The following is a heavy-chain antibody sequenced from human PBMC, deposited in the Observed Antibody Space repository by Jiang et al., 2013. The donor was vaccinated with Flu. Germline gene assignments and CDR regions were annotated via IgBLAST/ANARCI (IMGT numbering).Heavy chain of an antibody. CDR3: ARDPGAKTIFGVVIPYYYYYGMDV. CDR2: ISAYNGNT. V-gene: IGHV1-18*01. D-gene: IGHD3-3*01. Sequence: SGAEVKKPGASVKVSCKASGYTFTSYGISWVRQAPGQGLEWMGWISAYNGNTNYAQKLQGRVTMTTDTSTSTAYMELRSLRSDDTAVYYCARDPGAKTIFGVVIPYYYYYGMDVWGQGTT. J-gene: IGHJ6*02. CDR1: GYTFTSYG.